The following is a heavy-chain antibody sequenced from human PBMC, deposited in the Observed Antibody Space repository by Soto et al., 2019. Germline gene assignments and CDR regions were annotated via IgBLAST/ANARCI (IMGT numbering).Heavy chain of an antibody. CDR3: ARAGGLGAVAVDY. CDR2: MYHSGST. V-gene: IGHV4-30-2*01. J-gene: IGHJ4*02. Sequence: SETLSLTCAVSGGSISSGGYSWSWIRQPPGKGLEWIGYMYHSGSTYYNPSLKSRVTISIDRSKNQFSLKLSSVTAADTAVYYCARAGGLGAVAVDYWGRGTLVTVSS. CDR1: GGSISSGGYS. D-gene: IGHD6-19*01.